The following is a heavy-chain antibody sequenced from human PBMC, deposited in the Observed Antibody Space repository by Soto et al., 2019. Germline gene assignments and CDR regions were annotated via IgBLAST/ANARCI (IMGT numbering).Heavy chain of an antibody. V-gene: IGHV5-51*01. J-gene: IGHJ4*02. Sequence: PGESLKISCKGSGYSFTSYWIGWVRQMPGKGLEWMGIIYPGDSDTRYSPSFQGQVTISADKSISTAYLQWSSLKASDTAMYYCARLQRYCTNGVCYTLFWFDYWGQGTLVTVSS. CDR3: ARLQRYCTNGVCYTLFWFDY. CDR1: GYSFTSYW. CDR2: IYPGDSDT. D-gene: IGHD2-8*01.